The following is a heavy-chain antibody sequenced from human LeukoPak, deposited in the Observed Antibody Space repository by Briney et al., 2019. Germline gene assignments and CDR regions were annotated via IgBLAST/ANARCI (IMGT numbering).Heavy chain of an antibody. CDR3: AKIEGSSWNLRDYYYYMDV. Sequence: GGSLRLSCVVSGLTFRSYWMTWVRQAPGKGPEGVANLKYDGSEKYYVDSVKGRFTISRDNAKNSLFLEMNSLRADDTAVYYCAKIEGSSWNLRDYYYYMDVWGKGTTVTVSS. CDR2: LKYDGSEK. V-gene: IGHV3-7*01. J-gene: IGHJ6*03. CDR1: GLTFRSYW. D-gene: IGHD1-1*01.